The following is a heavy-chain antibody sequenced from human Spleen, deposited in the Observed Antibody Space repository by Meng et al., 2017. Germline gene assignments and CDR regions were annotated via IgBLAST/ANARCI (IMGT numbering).Heavy chain of an antibody. D-gene: IGHD3-22*01. J-gene: IGHJ3*01. CDR2: ITWNGGST. Sequence: GESLKISCAASGFAFDDYAMHWVRQAPGKGLEWVSLITWNGGSTFYADSVRGRFTISRDNSKNSLYLQMNSLRAEDAALYYCAKDLDSSGYYYFLAWGQGTMVTVSS. V-gene: IGHV3-43D*03. CDR3: AKDLDSSGYYYFLA. CDR1: GFAFDDYA.